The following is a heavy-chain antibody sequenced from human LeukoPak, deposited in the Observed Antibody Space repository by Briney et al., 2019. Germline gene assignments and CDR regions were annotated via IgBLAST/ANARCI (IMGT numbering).Heavy chain of an antibody. CDR1: GGSISSGDYY. J-gene: IGHJ6*03. D-gene: IGHD3-3*01. Sequence: PSETLSLTCTVSGGSISSGDYYWSWIRQPPGKGLEWIGYIYYSGSTYYNPSLKSRVTISVDTSKNRFSLKLSSVTAADTAVYYCAREIFGVVIAGGPYYYYYMDVWGKGTTVTVSS. CDR2: IYYSGST. CDR3: AREIFGVVIAGGPYYYYYMDV. V-gene: IGHV4-30-4*08.